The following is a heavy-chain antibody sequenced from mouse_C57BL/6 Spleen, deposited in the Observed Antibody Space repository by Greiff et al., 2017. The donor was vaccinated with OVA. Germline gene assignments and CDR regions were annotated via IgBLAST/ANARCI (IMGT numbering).Heavy chain of an antibody. J-gene: IGHJ3*01. D-gene: IGHD2-4*01. V-gene: IGHV1-82*01. CDR1: GYAFSSSW. CDR3: ARGEVYYECGEFAD. CDR2: IDPGDGDT. Sequence: VQLQQSGPELVRPGASVKISCKASGYAFSSSWMNWVKQRPVQGLEWIGRIDPGDGDTNYNEKFKGKATLTADKSSSTAYMQLSSLTSEDSAVYYCARGEVYYECGEFADWGQGTLVTVSA.